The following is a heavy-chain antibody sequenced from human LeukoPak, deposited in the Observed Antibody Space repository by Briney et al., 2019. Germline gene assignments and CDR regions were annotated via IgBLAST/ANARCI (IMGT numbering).Heavy chain of an antibody. D-gene: IGHD2-2*02. J-gene: IGHJ4*02. Sequence: ASVTVSCKASGYTFTGYYMHWVRQAPGQGLEWMGWINPNSGGTNYAQKFQGWVTMTRDTSISTAYMELSRLRSDDTAVYYCARGTPRNQLLLYHFDCWGQGTLVTVSS. CDR3: ARGTPRNQLLLYHFDC. CDR2: INPNSGGT. V-gene: IGHV1-2*04. CDR1: GYTFTGYY.